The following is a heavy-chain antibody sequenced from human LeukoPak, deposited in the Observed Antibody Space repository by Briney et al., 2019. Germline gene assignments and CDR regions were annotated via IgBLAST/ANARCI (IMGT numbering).Heavy chain of an antibody. Sequence: GRSLRLSCTASGFTFGDYAMSWFRQAPGKGLEWVGFIRSKAYGGTTEYAASVKGRFTISRDDSKSIAYQQMNSLKTEDTAVYYCTRDEGSSGWLLFDYWGQGTLVTVSS. CDR3: TRDEGSSGWLLFDY. V-gene: IGHV3-49*03. J-gene: IGHJ4*02. D-gene: IGHD6-19*01. CDR2: IRSKAYGGTT. CDR1: GFTFGDYA.